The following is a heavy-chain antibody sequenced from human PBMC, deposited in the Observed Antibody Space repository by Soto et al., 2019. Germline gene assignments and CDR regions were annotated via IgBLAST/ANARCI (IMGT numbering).Heavy chain of an antibody. CDR1: GGTFSSYA. D-gene: IGHD3-22*01. Sequence: SVKVSCKASGGTFSSYAISWVRQAPGQGLEWKGGIIPIFGTANYAQKFQGRVTITADESTSTAYMELSSLRSEDTAVYYCARVRSVGSPYYYDSSAPEGLFDPWGQGTLVTVSS. V-gene: IGHV1-69*13. CDR2: IIPIFGTA. CDR3: ARVRSVGSPYYYDSSAPEGLFDP. J-gene: IGHJ5*02.